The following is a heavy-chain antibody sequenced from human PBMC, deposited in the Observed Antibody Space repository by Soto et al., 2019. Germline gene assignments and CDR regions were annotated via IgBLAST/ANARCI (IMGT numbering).Heavy chain of an antibody. V-gene: IGHV3-7*03. CDR3: ATPYYYDSSGYLYYYYYGMDV. CDR2: IKQDGSEK. J-gene: IGHJ6*02. Sequence: RGSLRLSCAASGFTFSSYWMSWVRQAPGKGLEWVANIKQDGSEKYYVDSVKGRFTISRDNAKNSLYLQMNSLRAEDTAVYYCATPYYYDSSGYLYYYYYGMDVWGQGTTVTVSS. D-gene: IGHD3-22*01. CDR1: GFTFSSYW.